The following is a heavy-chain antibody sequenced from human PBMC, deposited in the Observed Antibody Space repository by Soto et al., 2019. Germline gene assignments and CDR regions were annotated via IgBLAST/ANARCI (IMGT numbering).Heavy chain of an antibody. J-gene: IGHJ1*01. Sequence: GGSLRLSCAASGFTFSSYAMSWVRQAPGKGLEWVSAISGSGGSTYYADSVKGRFTISRDNSKNTLYLQMNSLRAEDTAVYYCAKGGDYDFWSGYEYFQHWGQGTLVTVS. CDR2: ISGSGGST. CDR1: GFTFSSYA. D-gene: IGHD3-3*01. CDR3: AKGGDYDFWSGYEYFQH. V-gene: IGHV3-23*01.